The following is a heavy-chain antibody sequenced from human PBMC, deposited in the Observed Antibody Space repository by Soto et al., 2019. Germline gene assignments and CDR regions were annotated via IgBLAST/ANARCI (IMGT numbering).Heavy chain of an antibody. J-gene: IGHJ5*02. D-gene: IGHD3-10*01. CDR1: GGSFSGYY. CDR2: INHSGST. Sequence: QVQLQQWGAGLLKPSETLSLTCAVYGGSFSGYYWSWIRQPPGKGLEWIGEINHSGSTNYNPSLKSRVTISVDTSKNQFSLKLSSVTAADTAVYYCARSGRYHYGSGRTVRFDPWGQGTLVTVSS. CDR3: ARSGRYHYGSGRTVRFDP. V-gene: IGHV4-34*01.